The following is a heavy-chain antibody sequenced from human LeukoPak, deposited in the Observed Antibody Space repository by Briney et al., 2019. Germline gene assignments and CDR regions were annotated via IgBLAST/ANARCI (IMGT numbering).Heavy chain of an antibody. CDR1: GYTFTGYD. Sequence: GASVKVSCKAYGYTFTGYDMHWVRQAPGQGLEWMGWIKPNGGATNYAQKFQGRVTMTRDTSISTAYMELSRLRSDDTAVYYCARGLHYYYYYMDVWGKGTTVTVSS. CDR3: ARGLHYYYYYMDV. J-gene: IGHJ6*03. CDR2: IKPNGGAT. V-gene: IGHV1-2*02.